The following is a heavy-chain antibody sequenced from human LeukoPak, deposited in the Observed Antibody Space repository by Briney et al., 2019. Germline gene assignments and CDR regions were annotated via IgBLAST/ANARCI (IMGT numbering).Heavy chain of an antibody. V-gene: IGHV4-4*07. Sequence: NSSETLSLTCTVSGGSISSYYWSWIRQPAGTALEWIGRIYTSGTITYNPSLKSRVTMSVDTSKNQFSLKLSSVTAADTAVYYCATTGDYYDSSIYAFDIWGQGTMVTVSS. CDR3: ATTGDYYDSSIYAFDI. CDR1: GGSISSYY. CDR2: IYTSGTI. D-gene: IGHD3-22*01. J-gene: IGHJ3*02.